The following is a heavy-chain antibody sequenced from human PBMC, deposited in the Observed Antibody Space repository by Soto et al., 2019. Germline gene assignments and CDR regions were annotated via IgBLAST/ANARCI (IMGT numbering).Heavy chain of an antibody. CDR1: GFTFSSYS. CDR2: ISSSSSYI. CDR3: ARDSTPSAVAGTRYYGMDV. Sequence: EVQLVESGGGLVKPGGSLRLSCAASGFTFSSYSMNWVRQAPGKGLEWVSSISSSSSYIYYADSVKGRFTISRDNAKNSLYLQMNSLRAEDTAVYYCARDSTPSAVAGTRYYGMDVWGQGTTVTVSS. D-gene: IGHD6-19*01. J-gene: IGHJ6*02. V-gene: IGHV3-21*01.